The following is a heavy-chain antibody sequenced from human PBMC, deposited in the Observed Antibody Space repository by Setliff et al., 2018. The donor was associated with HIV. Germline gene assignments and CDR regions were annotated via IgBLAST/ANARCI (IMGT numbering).Heavy chain of an antibody. CDR1: GGSISSGIYY. V-gene: IGHV4-61*09. CDR3: AGITVVTPYYFDY. CDR2: IYTSGST. Sequence: SETLSLTCTVSGGSISSGIYYWSWIRQPAGQGLEWIGHIYTSGSTNYSPSVKSRVTISVDTSKNQFSLKLNSVTAADTAVYYCAGITVVTPYYFDYWGQGTLVTVSS. D-gene: IGHD2-21*02. J-gene: IGHJ4*02.